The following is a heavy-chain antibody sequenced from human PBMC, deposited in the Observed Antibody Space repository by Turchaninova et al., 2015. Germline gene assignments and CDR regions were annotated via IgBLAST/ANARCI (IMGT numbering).Heavy chain of an antibody. J-gene: IGHJ4*02. Sequence: EVQLVQSGAEVQKTWYVLKFSGNGAGYTFTSYWIGWERQMPGKGLEWMGIIYPGDSDTRYSPSFQGQVTISADKSISTAYLQWSSLKASDTAMYYCARRNYDSSLGDDYWGQGTLVTVSS. CDR3: ARRNYDSSLGDDY. D-gene: IGHD3-22*01. CDR1: GYTFTSYW. CDR2: IYPGDSDT. V-gene: IGHV5-51*03.